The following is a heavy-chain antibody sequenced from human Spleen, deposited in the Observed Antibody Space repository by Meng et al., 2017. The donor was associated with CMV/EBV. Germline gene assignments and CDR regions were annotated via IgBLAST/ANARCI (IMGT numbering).Heavy chain of an antibody. V-gene: IGHV3-11*04. D-gene: IGHD1-7*01. CDR2: ISSSSSTI. CDR1: GFTFSDYY. Sequence: GESLKISCAASGFTFSDYYMSWIRQAPGKGLEWVSYISSSSSTIFYADSVKGRFTISRDNAKNSLFLQMSSLRAEDTAVYYCARVQVPHNRNYLPGFDPWGQGTLVTVSS. CDR3: ARVQVPHNRNYLPGFDP. J-gene: IGHJ5*02.